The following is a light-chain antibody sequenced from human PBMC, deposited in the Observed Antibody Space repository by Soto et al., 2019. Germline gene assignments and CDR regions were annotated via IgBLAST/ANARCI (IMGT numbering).Light chain of an antibody. V-gene: IGKV3-11*01. CDR1: QSVGSF. CDR3: QHRSNWLGT. Sequence: EIVLTQSPATLSLSPGERATLSCRASQSVGSFLAWYQQKSGQAPRLLIYDASNRAPGIPARFSGSGSGTDFTLTIISLEHEDFAVYYCQHRSNWLGTFGPGTKVDIK. J-gene: IGKJ3*01. CDR2: DAS.